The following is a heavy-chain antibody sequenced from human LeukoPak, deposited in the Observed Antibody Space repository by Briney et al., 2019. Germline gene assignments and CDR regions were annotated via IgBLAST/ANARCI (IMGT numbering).Heavy chain of an antibody. CDR1: GFTFSGFG. J-gene: IGHJ4*02. CDR2: IRYDGSNK. Sequence: GGSLRLSCAASGFTFSGFGMHWVRQAPGKGLERVAFIRYDGSNKYYADSVKGRFTISRDNSKNTLYLQMNSLRAEDTAVYYCAKDAGFTFDYWGQGTLVTVSS. CDR3: AKDAGFTFDY. V-gene: IGHV3-30*02.